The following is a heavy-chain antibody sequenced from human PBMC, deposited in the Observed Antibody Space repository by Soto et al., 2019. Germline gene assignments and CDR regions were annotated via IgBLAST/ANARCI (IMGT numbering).Heavy chain of an antibody. CDR1: GGTFSSYA. Sequence: QVQLVQSGAEVKKPGSSVKVSCKASGGTFSSYAISWVRQAPGQGLEWMGGIIPIFGTANYAQKFQGRVTIAADKATSTAYMELSSLISEDTAVYYCGRDWGSFRSRYFDYWGQGTLVTVSS. CDR2: IIPIFGTA. J-gene: IGHJ4*02. CDR3: GRDWGSFRSRYFDY. D-gene: IGHD3-16*01. V-gene: IGHV1-69*06.